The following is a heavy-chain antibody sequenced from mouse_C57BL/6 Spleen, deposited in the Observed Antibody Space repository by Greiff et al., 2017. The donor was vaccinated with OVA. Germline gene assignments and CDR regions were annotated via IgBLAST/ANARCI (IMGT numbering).Heavy chain of an antibody. V-gene: IGHV1-54*01. CDR3: ARSDYGSSIPFDY. CDR1: GYAFTNYL. Sequence: QVQLKESGAELVRPGTSVKVSCKASGYAFTNYLIEWVKQRPGQGLEWIGVINPGSGGTNYNEKFKGKATLTADKSSSTAYMQLSSLTSEDSAVYFCARSDYGSSIPFDYWGQGTTLTVSS. J-gene: IGHJ2*01. D-gene: IGHD1-1*01. CDR2: INPGSGGT.